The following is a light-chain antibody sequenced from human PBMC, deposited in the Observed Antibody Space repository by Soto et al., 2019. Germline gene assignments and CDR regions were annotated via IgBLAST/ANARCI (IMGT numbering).Light chain of an antibody. Sequence: EIVLTQSPGTLSLSPGERANISCGASQSVTTYLAWYQQKPGQAPRLLIYDASDRATGIPARFSGSGSGTDFTLTISSLEPEDFAVYYCQQRSNWPPSITFGQGTRLEIK. V-gene: IGKV3-11*01. CDR1: QSVTTY. CDR3: QQRSNWPPSIT. CDR2: DAS. J-gene: IGKJ5*01.